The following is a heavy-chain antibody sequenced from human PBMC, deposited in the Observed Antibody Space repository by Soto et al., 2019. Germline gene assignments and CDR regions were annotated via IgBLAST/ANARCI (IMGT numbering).Heavy chain of an antibody. J-gene: IGHJ5*01. V-gene: IGHV1-18*01. CDR3: ARGVGSGSYYNQYNWFDS. CDR1: GYTFTNYG. Sequence: QVQLVQSGGEVKKPGASVKVSCKASGYTFTNYGISWVRQAPGQGLEWMGWINVYNGNTKYAQKVQGRVTMTTDTSRRPAYMELRSLRSADTAVYYCARGVGSGSYYNQYNWFDSWGQGTLVTVSS. CDR2: INVYNGNT. D-gene: IGHD3-10*01.